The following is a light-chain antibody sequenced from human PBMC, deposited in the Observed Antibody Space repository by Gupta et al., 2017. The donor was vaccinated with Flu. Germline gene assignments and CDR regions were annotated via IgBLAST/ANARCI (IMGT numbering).Light chain of an antibody. J-gene: IGLJ2*01. Sequence: SYELTQPPSVSVSPGQTARITCSGDALPKKCSYWYQQKSGQAPVLVIYEDSKRPSGIPERFSGSRSGTMATLNISGAQVEDEADYYGYSKDSSGNKYRVFGGGTKLTVL. CDR2: EDS. CDR1: ALPKKC. V-gene: IGLV3-10*01. CDR3: YSKDSSGNKYRV.